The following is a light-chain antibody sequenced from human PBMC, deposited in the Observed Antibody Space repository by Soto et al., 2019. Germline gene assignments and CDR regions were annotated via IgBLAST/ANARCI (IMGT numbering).Light chain of an antibody. CDR3: QQRNMWPRT. V-gene: IGKV3-11*01. J-gene: IGKJ1*01. CDR1: QSINSD. Sequence: EIVLTQSPATLSLSPGEGATLSCRASQSINSDLAWYQQRPGQAPRLLIYDASNRAPGIPARFGGSGSGADFTLSISSLEPEDFAVYHCQQRNMWPRTFGQGTKVDI. CDR2: DAS.